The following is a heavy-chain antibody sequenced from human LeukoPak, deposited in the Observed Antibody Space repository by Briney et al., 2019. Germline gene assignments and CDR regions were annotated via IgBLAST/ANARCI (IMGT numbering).Heavy chain of an antibody. Sequence: GGSLRLPCAASGFNLTDYWMSWVRQAPGKGLEWVANVKQDGSGEYYVDSVKGRFTISRDNAKNSLYLQMNSLRAEDTAVYYCARFGPTSLWGQGTLVTVSS. CDR1: GFNLTDYW. CDR2: VKQDGSGE. D-gene: IGHD3-16*01. V-gene: IGHV3-7*01. CDR3: ARFGPTSL. J-gene: IGHJ4*02.